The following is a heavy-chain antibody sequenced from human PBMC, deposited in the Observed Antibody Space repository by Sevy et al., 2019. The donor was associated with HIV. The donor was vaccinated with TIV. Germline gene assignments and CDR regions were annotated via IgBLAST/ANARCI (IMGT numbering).Heavy chain of an antibody. J-gene: IGHJ4*02. D-gene: IGHD6-19*01. CDR3: AKEWTQLGGWFGEFDY. CDR1: GFTFSSYA. Sequence: GGSLRLSCAASGFTFSSYAMSWVRQAPGKGLEWVSGISRSGGNTYYADSVRGRFTISRDNSKNALYLQMNSLRADDPALDYCAKEWTQLGGWFGEFDYWGQGTLVTVSS. CDR2: ISRSGGNT. V-gene: IGHV3-23*01.